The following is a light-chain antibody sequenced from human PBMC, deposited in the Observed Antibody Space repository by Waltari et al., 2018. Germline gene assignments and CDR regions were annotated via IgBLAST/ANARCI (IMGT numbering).Light chain of an antibody. CDR1: SGHSTYA. V-gene: IGLV4-69*01. CDR3: QTWGTADFV. CDR2: LNSDGSH. Sequence: QLVLTQSPSASASLGASVQLTCTLSSGHSTYAIAWHQQQPEKGPRYLMRLNSDGSHSKGDGIPDRFSGSSSGAERYLTISSLQSEDEADYYCQTWGTADFVFGTGTKVTVL. J-gene: IGLJ1*01.